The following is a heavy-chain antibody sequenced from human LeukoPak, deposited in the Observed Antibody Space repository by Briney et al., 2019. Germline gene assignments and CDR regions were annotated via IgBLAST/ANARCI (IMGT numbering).Heavy chain of an antibody. CDR1: GGSISRDGHY. V-gene: IGHV4-31*03. CDR2: VSSSGTT. J-gene: IGHJ3*02. D-gene: IGHD2-8*01. Sequence: SETLSLTFTVSGGSISRDGHYWSWIRQYPGKGLESIGSVSSSGTTTYNPSLKSRVTISLDTSQNQFSLNLRSLTAADTAVYYCAREMVRDAFDIWGQGTMVTVSS. CDR3: AREMVRDAFDI.